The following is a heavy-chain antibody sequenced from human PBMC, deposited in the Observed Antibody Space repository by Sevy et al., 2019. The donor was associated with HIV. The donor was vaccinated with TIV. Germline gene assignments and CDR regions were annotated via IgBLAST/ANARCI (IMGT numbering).Heavy chain of an antibody. V-gene: IGHV1-24*01. Sequence: ASVKVSCKVSGYTLTGLSMHWVRQAPGKGLEWMGSFDPEDGETIYAKKFQGRVTMTEDTSTDTAYMELSSLRSEDAAVYYCATTKDYYDSSGSPFDYWGQGTLVTVSS. D-gene: IGHD3-22*01. CDR1: GYTLTGLS. J-gene: IGHJ4*02. CDR3: ATTKDYYDSSGSPFDY. CDR2: FDPEDGET.